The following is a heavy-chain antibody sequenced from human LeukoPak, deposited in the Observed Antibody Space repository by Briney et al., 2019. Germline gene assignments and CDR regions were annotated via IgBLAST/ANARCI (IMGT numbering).Heavy chain of an antibody. J-gene: IGHJ5*02. CDR1: GSKLTNNW. Sequence: GASLKISCKISGSKLTNNWIGGVRQVPGKGLEWMGLIYPGYSDAKYSPSFQGQVTLSVDASISTAYLQLSGLRASDTAIYYCVRFALTSSLDHWGQGTLVTVSA. CDR2: IYPGYSDA. V-gene: IGHV5-51*01. D-gene: IGHD6-13*01. CDR3: VRFALTSSLDH.